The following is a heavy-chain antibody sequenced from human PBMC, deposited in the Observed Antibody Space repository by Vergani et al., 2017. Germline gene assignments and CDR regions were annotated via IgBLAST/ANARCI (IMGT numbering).Heavy chain of an antibody. CDR3: ARDRGYCSSTSCRYYYYYYMDV. Sequence: VQLVQSGAEVKKPGSSVKVSCKASGGTFSSYAISWVRQAPGQGLEWMGGIIPIFGTANYAQKFQGRVTITADESTSTAYMELSSLRSEDTAVYYCARDRGYCSSTSCRYYYYYYMDVWGKGTTVTVSS. CDR1: GGTFSSYA. D-gene: IGHD2-2*01. V-gene: IGHV1-69*01. CDR2: IIPIFGTA. J-gene: IGHJ6*03.